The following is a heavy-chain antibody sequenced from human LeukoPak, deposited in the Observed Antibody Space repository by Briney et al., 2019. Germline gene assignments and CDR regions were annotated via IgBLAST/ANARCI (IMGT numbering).Heavy chain of an antibody. CDR1: GYTFTGYY. CDR3: ATSRSSYRDDAFDI. CDR2: INPNSGGT. Sequence: ASVKVCCKASGYTFTGYYMHWVRQAPGQGLEWMGWINPNSGGTNYAQKFQGRVTMTRDTSISTAYMELSRLRSDDTAVYYCATSRSSYRDDAFDIWGQGTMVTVSS. J-gene: IGHJ3*02. D-gene: IGHD6-6*01. V-gene: IGHV1-2*02.